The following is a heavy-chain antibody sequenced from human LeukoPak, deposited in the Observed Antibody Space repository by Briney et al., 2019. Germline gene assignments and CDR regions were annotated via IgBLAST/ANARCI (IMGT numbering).Heavy chain of an antibody. CDR2: TYHSGST. J-gene: IGHJ4*02. V-gene: IGHV4-38-2*01. CDR1: GYSISSGYY. Sequence: SETLSLTCAVSGYSISSGYYWGWIRQPPGKGLEWIGSTYHSGSTYYNPSLKSRVTISVDTSKNQFSLKLSSVTAADTAVYYCARLSEEGYYDFWSGYRRKFDYWGQGTLVTVSS. D-gene: IGHD3-3*01. CDR3: ARLSEEGYYDFWSGYRRKFDY.